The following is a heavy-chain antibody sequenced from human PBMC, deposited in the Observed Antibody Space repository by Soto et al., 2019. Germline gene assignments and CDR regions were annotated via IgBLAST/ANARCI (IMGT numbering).Heavy chain of an antibody. CDR1: GGSISSGGYY. CDR2: IYYSGST. V-gene: IGHV4-31*03. J-gene: IGHJ4*02. D-gene: IGHD6-6*01. CDR3: ARSSSSSSYIDY. Sequence: QVQLQESGPGLVKPSQTLSLTCTVSGGSISSGGYYWSWIRQHPGKGLEWIGYIYYSGSTYYNPSLKSRVTLSVDTSKNQFSLKLSSVTAADTAVYYCARSSSSSSYIDYWGQGTLVTVSS.